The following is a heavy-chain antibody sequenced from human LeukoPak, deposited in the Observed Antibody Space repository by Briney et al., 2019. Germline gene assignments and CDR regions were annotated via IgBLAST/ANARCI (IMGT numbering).Heavy chain of an antibody. CDR3: AKDLPRAGTLAGYYFDY. V-gene: IGHV3-23*01. D-gene: IGHD1-1*01. CDR2: ISGSGDNT. CDR1: GFTFSNYG. J-gene: IGHJ4*02. Sequence: GGSLRLSCAASGFTFSNYGMSWVRQASGTGLEWVSAISGSGDNTYYADSVKGRFTISRDNSKITVYLQMNSLRAEDTAVYFCAKDLPRAGTLAGYYFDYWGQGTLVTVSS.